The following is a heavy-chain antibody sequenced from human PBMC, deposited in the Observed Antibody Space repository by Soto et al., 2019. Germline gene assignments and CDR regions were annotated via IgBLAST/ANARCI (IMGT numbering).Heavy chain of an antibody. Sequence: GGSVRLSCAASGFTFSSYAMSWVRQAPGKGLEWVSAISGSGGSTYYADSVKGRFTISRDNSKNTLYLQMNSLRAEDTAVYYCAKGNSSSWYRPALYYFDYPGPVPLVTVSP. V-gene: IGHV3-23*01. D-gene: IGHD6-13*01. CDR3: AKGNSSSWYRPALYYFDY. CDR2: ISGSGGST. CDR1: GFTFSSYA. J-gene: IGHJ4*02.